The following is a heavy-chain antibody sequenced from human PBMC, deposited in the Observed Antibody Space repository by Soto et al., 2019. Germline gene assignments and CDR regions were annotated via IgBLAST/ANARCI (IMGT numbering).Heavy chain of an antibody. V-gene: IGHV1-8*01. CDR1: GYTFTSYD. CDR3: AREGVDIVDTIDY. Sequence: GASVRVSCKASGYTFTSYDINWVRQATGQGLEWMGWVNPNSGNTGYAQKFQGRVTMTRNTSISTAYMELSSLRSEDTAVYYCAREGVDIVDTIDYWGQGTLVTVSS. D-gene: IGHD5-12*01. J-gene: IGHJ4*02. CDR2: VNPNSGNT.